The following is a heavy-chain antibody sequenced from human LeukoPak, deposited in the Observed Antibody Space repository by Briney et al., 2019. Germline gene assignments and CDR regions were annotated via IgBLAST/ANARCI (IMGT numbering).Heavy chain of an antibody. CDR2: ISYDGSNK. Sequence: GGSLRLSCAASGFTFSSYAMHWVRQAPGKGLEWVAVISYDGSNKYYADSVKGRFTISRDNSKNTLYLQMNSLRAEDTAVYYCAKEGYYDSSGYYPTAFDIWGQGTMVTVSS. J-gene: IGHJ3*02. D-gene: IGHD3-22*01. V-gene: IGHV3-30*04. CDR3: AKEGYYDSSGYYPTAFDI. CDR1: GFTFSSYA.